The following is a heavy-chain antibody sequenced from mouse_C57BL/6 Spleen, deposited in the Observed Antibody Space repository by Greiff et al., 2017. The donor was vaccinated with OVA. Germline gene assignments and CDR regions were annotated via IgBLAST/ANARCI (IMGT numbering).Heavy chain of an antibody. J-gene: IGHJ4*01. D-gene: IGHD2-5*01. V-gene: IGHV5-12*01. CDR1: GFTFSDYY. CDR2: ISNGGGST. Sequence: EVHLVESGGGLVQPGGSLKLSCAASGFTFSDYYMYWVRQTPEKRLEWVAYISNGGGSTYYPDNVKGRFTISRDNAKNTLYLQMSRLKSEDTAMYYCARAYYSNLYYAMDYWGQGTSVTVSS. CDR3: ARAYYSNLYYAMDY.